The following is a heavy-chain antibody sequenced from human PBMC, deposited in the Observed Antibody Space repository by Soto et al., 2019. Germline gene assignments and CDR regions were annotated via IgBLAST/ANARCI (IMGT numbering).Heavy chain of an antibody. CDR1: GGSISSGGYY. D-gene: IGHD3-22*01. J-gene: IGHJ5*02. V-gene: IGHV4-31*03. CDR3: ARDYFDSSDYTTNWFDP. CDR2: IYYSGST. Sequence: SETLSLTCTVSGGSISSGGYYWSWIRQHPGKGLEWIGYIYYSGSTYYNPSLKSRVTIFVDTSKNQFSLKLTSVTAADTALYYCARDYFDSSDYTTNWFDPWGQGSLVTVSS.